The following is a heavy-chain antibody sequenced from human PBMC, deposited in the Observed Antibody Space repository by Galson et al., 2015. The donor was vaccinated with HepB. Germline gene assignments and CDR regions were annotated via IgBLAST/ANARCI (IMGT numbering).Heavy chain of an antibody. Sequence: SLRLSCAASGFTFSSYGMHWVRQAPGKGLEWVAVIWYDGSNKYYADSVKGRFTISRDNSKNTLYLQMNSLRAEDTAVYYCAREVVSGSCDYWGQGTLVTVSS. D-gene: IGHD3-10*01. CDR3: AREVVSGSCDY. CDR2: IWYDGSNK. J-gene: IGHJ4*02. CDR1: GFTFSSYG. V-gene: IGHV3-33*01.